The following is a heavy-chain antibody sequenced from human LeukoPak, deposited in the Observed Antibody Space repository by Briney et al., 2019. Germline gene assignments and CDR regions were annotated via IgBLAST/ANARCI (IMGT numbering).Heavy chain of an antibody. V-gene: IGHV3-7*01. Sequence: GRSLRLACAPSGFTFSSYWMTWVRHAPGKGLEWVVNIKQDGSETHYVDSVKGRFTNSRDNAKNSLYLQMNSLRAEDTAVYYCARAATIDYDSSGYYPKWGQGTLVTVSS. J-gene: IGHJ4*02. CDR3: ARAATIDYDSSGYYPK. D-gene: IGHD3-22*01. CDR2: IKQDGSET. CDR1: GFTFSSYW.